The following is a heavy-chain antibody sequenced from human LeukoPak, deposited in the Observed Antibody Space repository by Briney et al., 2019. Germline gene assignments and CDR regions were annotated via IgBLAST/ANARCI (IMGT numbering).Heavy chain of an antibody. D-gene: IGHD2-15*01. CDR2: ISYDGSNK. CDR3: ARGIVVVVAANDLIDY. V-gene: IGHV3-30*04. Sequence: GGSLRLSCAASGFTFSSYAMHWVREAPGKGLEWVAVISYDGSNKYYADSVKGRFTISRDNSKNTLYLQMNSLRAEDTAVYYCARGIVVVVAANDLIDYWGQGTLVTVSS. CDR1: GFTFSSYA. J-gene: IGHJ4*02.